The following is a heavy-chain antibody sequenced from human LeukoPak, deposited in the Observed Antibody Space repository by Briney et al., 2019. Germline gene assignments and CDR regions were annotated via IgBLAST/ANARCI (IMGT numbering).Heavy chain of an antibody. CDR3: ASPGDNYAILGLDY. CDR2: TSSDGTTT. D-gene: IGHD3-9*01. J-gene: IGHJ4*02. V-gene: IGHV3-74*01. CDR1: GFTLSKYW. Sequence: GGSLRLSCAASGFTLSKYWMHWVRQAPGKGLAWVSRTSSDGTTTAYADSVKGRFTISRDGAKNMLYLQMNSLRVEDTAMYYCASPGDNYAILGLDYWGQGTLVTVSS.